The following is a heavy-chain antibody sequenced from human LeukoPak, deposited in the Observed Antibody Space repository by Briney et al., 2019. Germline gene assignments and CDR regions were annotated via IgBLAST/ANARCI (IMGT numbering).Heavy chain of an antibody. V-gene: IGHV3-33*06. J-gene: IGHJ4*02. CDR3: AKDAQRGFDYSNSLEY. CDR2: IWSDGTEK. CDR1: GFTYSHYG. D-gene: IGHD4-11*01. Sequence: GGSLRLSCAASGFTYSHYGMHWVRQAPGKGLEWVAVIWSDGTEKYYGDAVKGRFTISRDNSRNTLYLQMNSLRGGDTAVYYCAKDAQRGFDYSNSLEYWGQGTLVTVSS.